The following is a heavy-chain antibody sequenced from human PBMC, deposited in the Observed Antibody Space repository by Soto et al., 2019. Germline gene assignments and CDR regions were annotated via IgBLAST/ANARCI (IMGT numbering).Heavy chain of an antibody. CDR3: ARGCFEGSDCGGDCYTIDY. J-gene: IGHJ4*02. D-gene: IGHD2-21*02. V-gene: IGHV3-33*01. Sequence: QVQLVESGGGVVQPERSLRLSCAASGFTFSNFGMHWVRQAPGKGLEWVSIIWHDGSKNHYAYSVKGRFTISRDNSKTTLYLQMNRLREEDTAVYYCARGCFEGSDCGGDCYTIDYWGQGTLVTVSS. CDR2: IWHDGSKN. CDR1: GFTFSNFG.